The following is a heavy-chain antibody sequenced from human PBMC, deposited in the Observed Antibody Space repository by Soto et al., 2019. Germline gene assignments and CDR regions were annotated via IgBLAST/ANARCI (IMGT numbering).Heavy chain of an antibody. J-gene: IGHJ3*01. V-gene: IGHV1-18*01. CDR3: ARWSAYAAFDV. Sequence: QVHLVQSGAEVKKPGASVTVSCKASGYTVTTYGITWVRQAPGQGLEWMGWISAYNGNTNYAQKLQGRVTMTADTSTSTAYMELTSLTADDTAVYYCARWSAYAAFDVWGQGTMVTVSS. D-gene: IGHD4-17*01. CDR2: ISAYNGNT. CDR1: GYTVTTYG.